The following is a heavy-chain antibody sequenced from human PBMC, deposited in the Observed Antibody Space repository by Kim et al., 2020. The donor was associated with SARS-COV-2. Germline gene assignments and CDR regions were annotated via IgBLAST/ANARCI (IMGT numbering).Heavy chain of an antibody. D-gene: IGHD6-19*01. Sequence: GSTNHKPSHNSRVTISVDTSKNQFSLKLSAVTAADTAVYYCARGVAGADYWGQGTLVTVSS. V-gene: IGHV4-61*02. J-gene: IGHJ4*02. CDR3: ARGVAGADY. CDR2: GST.